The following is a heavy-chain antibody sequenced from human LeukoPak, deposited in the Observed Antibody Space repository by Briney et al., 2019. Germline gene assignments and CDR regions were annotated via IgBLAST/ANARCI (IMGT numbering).Heavy chain of an antibody. Sequence: SETLSLTCTVSGGSISSYYWSWIRQPPGKGLEWIGYVYDSGRTNYNPSLRSRVTISEDTSKNQFSLNLSSVTAADTAVYYCARTRYSSSWYYFDYWGQGTLVTVSS. J-gene: IGHJ4*02. CDR2: VYDSGRT. D-gene: IGHD6-13*01. V-gene: IGHV4-59*01. CDR1: GGSISSYY. CDR3: ARTRYSSSWYYFDY.